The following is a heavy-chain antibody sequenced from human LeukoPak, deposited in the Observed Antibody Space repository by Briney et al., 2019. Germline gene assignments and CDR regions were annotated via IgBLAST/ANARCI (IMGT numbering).Heavy chain of an antibody. V-gene: IGHV3-21*01. CDR2: ISSSSSYI. CDR1: GFTFSSYS. D-gene: IGHD2-8*01. J-gene: IGHJ6*03. CDR3: ARPIMVYAIEGNYYYYYMDV. Sequence: PGGSPRLSCAASGFTFSSYSMNWVRQAPGKGLEWVSSISSSSSYIYYADSVKGRFTISRDNAKNSLYLQMNSLRAEDTAVYYCARPIMVYAIEGNYYYYYMDVWGKGTTVTVSS.